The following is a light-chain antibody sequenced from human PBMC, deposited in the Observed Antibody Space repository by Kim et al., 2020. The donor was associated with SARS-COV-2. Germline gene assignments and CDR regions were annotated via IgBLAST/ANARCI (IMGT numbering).Light chain of an antibody. Sequence: SSELTQDPAVSVALGQTVRITCQGDSLRIYYATWHQQKPGQAPIVVIYGKNNRPSGIPDRSSGSISGNTASLSIPGTQAVEEAHYYFNPRDTNDNMIFGG. CDR3: NPRDTNDNMI. J-gene: IGLJ2*01. CDR2: GKN. CDR1: SLRIYY. V-gene: IGLV3-19*01.